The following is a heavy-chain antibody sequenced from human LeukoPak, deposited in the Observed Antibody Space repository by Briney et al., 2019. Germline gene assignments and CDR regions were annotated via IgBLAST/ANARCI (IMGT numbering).Heavy chain of an antibody. CDR3: ARSGFYYDSSGSYI. J-gene: IGHJ3*02. CDR1: GGSISSGSYY. D-gene: IGHD3-22*01. V-gene: IGHV4-61*02. CDR2: IYTSGST. Sequence: SETLSLTCTVSGGSISSGSYYWSWIRQPAGKGLEWIGRIYTSGSTNYNPSLKSRVTISVGTSKNQFSLKLSSVTAADTAVYYCARSGFYYDSSGSYIWGQGTMVTVSS.